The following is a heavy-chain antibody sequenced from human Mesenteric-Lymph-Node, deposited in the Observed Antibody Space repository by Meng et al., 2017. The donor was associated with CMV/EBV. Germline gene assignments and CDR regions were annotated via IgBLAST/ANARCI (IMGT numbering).Heavy chain of an antibody. D-gene: IGHD2-15*01. CDR3: AREGARGPKNPFDY. V-gene: IGHV1-69*01. J-gene: IGHJ4*02. CDR1: GGTFSSHP. CDR2: IIPLFGTG. Sequence: SGGTFSSHPISWVRQAPGQGLEWMGGIIPLFGTGNYAQKFQGRVTITADESTSTAYMELSSLRSEDTAVYYCAREGARGPKNPFDYWGQGTLVTVSS.